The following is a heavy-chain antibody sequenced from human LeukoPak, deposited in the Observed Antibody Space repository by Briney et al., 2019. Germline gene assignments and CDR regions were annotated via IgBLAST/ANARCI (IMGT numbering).Heavy chain of an antibody. D-gene: IGHD1-1*01. CDR3: ARRYNESPRDTRFDH. V-gene: IGHV4-59*01. CDR1: GGSISFYH. Sequence: SETLSLTCTVSGGSISFYHWSWIRQPPGKGLEWIAYVDYTGSANYNPSLKSRVSISLDTSKNQFSLQLRSVTAADTAVYYCARRYNESPRDTRFDHWGQGTLVTVSS. CDR2: VDYTGSA. J-gene: IGHJ4*02.